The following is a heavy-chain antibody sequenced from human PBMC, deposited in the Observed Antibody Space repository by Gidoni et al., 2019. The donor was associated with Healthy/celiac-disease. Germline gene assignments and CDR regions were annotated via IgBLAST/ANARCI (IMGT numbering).Heavy chain of an antibody. Sequence: EVQLVESGGGLVQPGGSLRLSCAASGFTFRSYWMSWVRQAPGKGLGWVANITQDGSEKYYVDSVKGRFTISRDNAKNSLYLQMNSLRAEDTAVYYCARAAYDFWSGYAEFMYYCDYWGQGTLVTVSS. CDR3: ARAAYDFWSGYAEFMYYCDY. V-gene: IGHV3-7*01. CDR2: ITQDGSEK. D-gene: IGHD3-3*01. J-gene: IGHJ4*02. CDR1: GFTFRSYW.